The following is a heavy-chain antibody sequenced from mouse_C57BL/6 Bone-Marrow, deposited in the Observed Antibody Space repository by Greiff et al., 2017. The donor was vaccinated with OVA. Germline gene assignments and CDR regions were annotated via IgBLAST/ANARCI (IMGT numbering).Heavy chain of an antibody. V-gene: IGHV1-81*01. CDR1: GYTFTRYG. D-gene: IGHD1-1*01. CDR2: LYPKSGNT. Sequence: VKLMESGAELARPGASVKLSCKASGYTFTRYGISWVKQRTGQGLEWIGALYPKSGNTYYNEKFKGKATLTANKYSSTAYSELRSLTSEDSAVYFCAPGAVVACDYWGQGTTLTVSS. CDR3: APGAVVACDY. J-gene: IGHJ2*01.